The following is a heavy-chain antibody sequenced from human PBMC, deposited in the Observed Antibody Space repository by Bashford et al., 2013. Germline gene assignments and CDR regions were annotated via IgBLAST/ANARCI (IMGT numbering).Heavy chain of an antibody. D-gene: IGHD2-21*01. Sequence: SVKVSCKASGGTFSSYAISWVRQAPGQGLEWMGGIIPIFGTANYAQKFQGRVTITADESTSTAYMELSSLRSEDTAVYYCATQYDIGVYGAFDIWAKGQWSPSPQ. V-gene: IGHV1-69*13. CDR3: ATQYDIGVYGAFDI. J-gene: IGHJ3*02. CDR2: IIPIFGTA. CDR1: GGTFSSYA.